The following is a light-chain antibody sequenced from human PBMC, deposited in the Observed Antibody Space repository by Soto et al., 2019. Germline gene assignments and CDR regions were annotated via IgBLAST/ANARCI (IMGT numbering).Light chain of an antibody. CDR3: QQSYRTPT. Sequence: DIQMTQSPSSLSASVGDRVTIACRASQSISIYLNWYQQKPGNAPMLLIHTASVLQSGVPSRFRGGGSGRDFTLTISGLQPECFASYYCQQSYRTPTFGGGTKMEIK. CDR2: TAS. V-gene: IGKV1-39*01. CDR1: QSISIY. J-gene: IGKJ4*01.